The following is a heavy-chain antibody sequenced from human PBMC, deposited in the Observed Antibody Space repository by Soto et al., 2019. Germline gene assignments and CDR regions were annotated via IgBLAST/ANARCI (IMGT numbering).Heavy chain of an antibody. J-gene: IGHJ4*02. V-gene: IGHV4-34*01. CDR1: GGSFSGYY. D-gene: IGHD2-15*01. CDR3: ARGRSGGSCYSVFTSCGLTFDY. CDR2: INHSGST. Sequence: SETLSLTCAVYGGSFSGYYWSWIRQPPGKGLEWIGEINHSGSTNYNPSLKSRVTISVDTSKNQFSLMLSSVTAADTAVYYCARGRSGGSCYSVFTSCGLTFDYWGQGTLVTVSS.